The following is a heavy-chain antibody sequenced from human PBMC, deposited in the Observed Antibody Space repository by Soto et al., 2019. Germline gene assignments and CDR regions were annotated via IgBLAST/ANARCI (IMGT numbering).Heavy chain of an antibody. V-gene: IGHV3-9*01. CDR1: GFTVDDYA. CDR2: ISWNSGSI. D-gene: IGHD6-19*01. J-gene: IGHJ6*02. CDR3: AKDIRPEQWLVRVYGMDV. Sequence: EVQLVESGGGLVQPGRSLRLSCAASGFTVDDYAMHLVRQAPGQGLEGVSGISWNSGSIGYADSVKGRFTISRDNAKNSLYLQMHSLRAEDTALYYCAKDIRPEQWLVRVYGMDVWGQGTPVTVSS.